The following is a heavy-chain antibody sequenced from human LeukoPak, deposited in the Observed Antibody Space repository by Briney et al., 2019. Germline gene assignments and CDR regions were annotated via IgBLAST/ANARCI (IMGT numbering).Heavy chain of an antibody. CDR2: INAGNGNT. CDR1: GYTFITYK. V-gene: IGHV1-3*01. CDR3: ASPSSITIFGKDYYYYYGMDV. Sequence: ASVKVSCKASGYTFITYKMHWVRQAPGQRLEWMGWINAGNGNTKYSQKFQGRVTITRDTSASTAYMELSSLRSEDTAVYYCASPSSITIFGKDYYYYYGMDVWGQGTTVTVSS. D-gene: IGHD3-3*01. J-gene: IGHJ6*02.